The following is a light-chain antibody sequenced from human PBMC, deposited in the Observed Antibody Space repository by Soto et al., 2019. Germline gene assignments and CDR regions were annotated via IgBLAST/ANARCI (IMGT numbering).Light chain of an antibody. CDR2: AAS. CDR1: QSISRY. CDR3: QQLYSTPLP. V-gene: IGKV1-39*01. Sequence: DIQMTQSPSSLSVSVGDRVTITCRASQSISRYLNWYQQKPGKAPKLLMYAASSLQGGVPSRFSGSASGTDFTLTISSLQPVDVATYYCQQLYSTPLPCGQGTKVEIK. J-gene: IGKJ1*01.